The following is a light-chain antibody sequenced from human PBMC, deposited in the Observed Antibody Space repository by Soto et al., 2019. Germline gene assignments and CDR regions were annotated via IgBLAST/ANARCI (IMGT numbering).Light chain of an antibody. CDR3: SSYTSSTTLYV. Sequence: QSALTQPASVSGSPGQSITISCTRTSSDLAFFNYVSWYQQHPGKAPKLMIYDISNRPSGVSNRFSGSKSGNTASLTISGLQAEDEADYYCSSYTSSTTLYVFGTGTKLTVL. CDR2: DIS. CDR1: SSDLAFFNY. V-gene: IGLV2-14*01. J-gene: IGLJ1*01.